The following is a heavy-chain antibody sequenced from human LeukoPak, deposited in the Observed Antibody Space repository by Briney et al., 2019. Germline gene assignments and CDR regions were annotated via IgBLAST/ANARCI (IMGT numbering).Heavy chain of an antibody. CDR3: AIDPNWGMDY. CDR2: FGTRHTHI. D-gene: IGHD3-16*01. V-gene: IGHV3-23*01. Sequence: GGSLRLSCVGSGLNFNTYDLTWVRQAPGKGLEWVALFGTRHTHIFYADSVEGRFAISRDNSKNTLYLQMNSLRAEDTAIYYCAIDPNWGMDYWGQGILVTVSS. CDR1: GLNFNTYD. J-gene: IGHJ4*02.